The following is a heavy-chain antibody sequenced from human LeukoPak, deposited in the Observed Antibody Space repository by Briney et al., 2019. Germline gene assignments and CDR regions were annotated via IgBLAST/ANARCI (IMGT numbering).Heavy chain of an antibody. V-gene: IGHV4-34*01. CDR3: ARGRWLQFVRPRYYFDY. D-gene: IGHD5-24*01. CDR1: GGSFSGYY. CDR2: INHSGST. Sequence: SETLSLTCGVYGGSFSGYYWSWIRQPPGKGLEWIGEINHSGSTNYNPSLKSRVTISVDTSKNQFSLKLSSVTAADTAVYYCARGRWLQFVRPRYYFDYWGQGTLVTVSS. J-gene: IGHJ4*02.